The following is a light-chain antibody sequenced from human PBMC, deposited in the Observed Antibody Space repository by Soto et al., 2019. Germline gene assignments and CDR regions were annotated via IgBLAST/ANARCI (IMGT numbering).Light chain of an antibody. CDR2: DAS. J-gene: IGKJ3*01. V-gene: IGKV1-33*01. Sequence: DILMTQSPSSLSAFVGERVTITCQASQDIGTSLNWYQQRPGEAPKFLIYDASRLEAGVPSRFSGSGSGTDFTFAISSVQPEDIATYYCQHGGTFGPGTKVAFK. CDR1: QDIGTS. CDR3: QHGGT.